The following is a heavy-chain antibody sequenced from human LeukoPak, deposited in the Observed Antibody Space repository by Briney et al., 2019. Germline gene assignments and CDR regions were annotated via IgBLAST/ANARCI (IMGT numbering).Heavy chain of an antibody. CDR3: ARGVVETIFGVVISTNWFDP. CDR1: GYTFTSYD. D-gene: IGHD3-3*01. Sequence: GASVKVSCKASGYTFTSYDINWVRQATGQGLEWMGWMNPNSGNTGYAQKFQDRVTITRNTSISTAYMELSSLRSEDTAVYYCARGVVETIFGVVISTNWFDPWGQGTLVTVSS. J-gene: IGHJ5*02. CDR2: MNPNSGNT. V-gene: IGHV1-8*03.